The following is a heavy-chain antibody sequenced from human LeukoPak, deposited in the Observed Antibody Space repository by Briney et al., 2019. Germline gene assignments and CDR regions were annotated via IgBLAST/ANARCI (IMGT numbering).Heavy chain of an antibody. CDR3: ARGNYYDSSGYYDY. CDR2: INHSGST. CDR1: GGSFGGYY. D-gene: IGHD3-22*01. Sequence: SETLSLTCAVYGGSFGGYYWSWIRQPPGKGLEWIGEINHSGSTNYNPSLKSRVTISVDTSKNQFSLKLSSVTAADTAVYYCARGNYYDSSGYYDYWGQGTLVTVSS. V-gene: IGHV4-34*01. J-gene: IGHJ4*02.